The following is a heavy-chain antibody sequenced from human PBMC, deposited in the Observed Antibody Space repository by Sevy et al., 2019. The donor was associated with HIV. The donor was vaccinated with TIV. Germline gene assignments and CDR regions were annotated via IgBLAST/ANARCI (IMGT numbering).Heavy chain of an antibody. CDR3: ARDPTPESSSDWYPN. V-gene: IGHV3-73*01. D-gene: IGHD6-19*01. Sequence: GGSLRLSCAASGFTFSGSAMHWVRQASGKGLEWVGRIRSKANSYATAYAASVKGRFTISRDDSKNTAYLQMNSLKTEDTAVYYCARDPTPESSSDWYPNWGQGTLVTVSS. CDR2: IRSKANSYAT. J-gene: IGHJ4*02. CDR1: GFTFSGSA.